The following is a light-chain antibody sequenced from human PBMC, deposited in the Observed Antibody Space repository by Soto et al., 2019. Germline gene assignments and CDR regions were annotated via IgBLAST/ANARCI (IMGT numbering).Light chain of an antibody. CDR3: QQSFDTPYT. CDR2: AAS. CDR1: QSIGTY. J-gene: IGKJ2*01. V-gene: IGKV1-39*01. Sequence: IQMTQSPSSLSASVGDRVVITCRASQSIGTYFNWYQQKPGQAPKLLIYAASNLQSGVPSRFRGSGSGTDFTLSIHSLQPEDFATYYCQQSFDTPYTFGQGTNLE.